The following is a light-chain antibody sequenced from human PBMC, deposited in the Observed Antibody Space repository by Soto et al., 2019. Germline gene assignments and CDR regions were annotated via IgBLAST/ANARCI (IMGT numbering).Light chain of an antibody. CDR2: DVT. CDR3: SSFTDGNPLL. J-gene: IGLJ1*01. Sequence: LTQSPSASGSPGQSVTISCTGTSSDIGGYNSVSWYQQHPGKAPKVMIYDVTKRPSGVPDRFSGSKSGNTASLTVSALQAEDEADYYCSSFTDGNPLLFGIGTKVTV. V-gene: IGLV2-8*01. CDR1: SSDIGGYNS.